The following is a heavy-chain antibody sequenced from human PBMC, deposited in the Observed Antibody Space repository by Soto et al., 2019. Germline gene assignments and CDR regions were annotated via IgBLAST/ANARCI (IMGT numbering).Heavy chain of an antibody. V-gene: IGHV2-5*01. CDR3: AQRFGYNDFFFDY. CDR1: GFSLRSTGVG. CDR2: VFWHDGD. J-gene: IGHJ4*02. Sequence: QITLKESGPALVKPTQTLTLTCTFSGFSLRSTGVGVGWIRQPPGKALEWLALVFWHDGDRYNPSLRNRLNITKDTSRNQVVLIMTDMDSADKGTYFCAQRFGYNDFFFDYWGQAILVTISS. D-gene: IGHD2-2*02.